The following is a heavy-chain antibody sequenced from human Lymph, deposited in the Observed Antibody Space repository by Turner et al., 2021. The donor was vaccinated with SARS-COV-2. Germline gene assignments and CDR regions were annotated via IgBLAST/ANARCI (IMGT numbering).Heavy chain of an antibody. D-gene: IGHD1-1*01. V-gene: IGHV3-21*01. CDR3: ARDVQPYSFYGMDV. CDR2: ISSSSSYI. CDR1: GFTFSSYS. Sequence: EVQLVESGGGLVKPGGSLRLSCAASGFTFSSYSMNWVRQAPGKGLEWVSSISSSSSYIYFADSVKGRFTISRDNAKNSLYLHMNSLRAGDTAVYYCARDVQPYSFYGMDVWGQGTTVTVSS. J-gene: IGHJ6*02.